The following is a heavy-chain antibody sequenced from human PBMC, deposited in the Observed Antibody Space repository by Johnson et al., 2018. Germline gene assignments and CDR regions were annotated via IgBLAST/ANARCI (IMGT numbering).Heavy chain of an antibody. CDR1: GYTFTSYD. D-gene: IGHD3-22*01. V-gene: IGHV1-8*01. CDR2: MNPNSGNT. Sequence: QLVESGAEVKKPGASVKVSCKASGYTFTSYDINWVRQATGQGLEWMGWMNPNSGNTGYAQKFQGRVTMTRNTSISTAYMELSSLRSEDTAVYYCAKDQGVTMIVVVNIYGMDVWGQGTTVTVSS. CDR3: AKDQGVTMIVVVNIYGMDV. J-gene: IGHJ6*02.